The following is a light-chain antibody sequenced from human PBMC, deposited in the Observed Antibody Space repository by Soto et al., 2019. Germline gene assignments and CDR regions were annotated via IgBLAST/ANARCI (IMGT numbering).Light chain of an antibody. CDR2: EVT. J-gene: IGLJ1*01. Sequence: QSVLTQPASVSGSPGQSITISCTGTSSDVGIYNLVSWYQQHPGRAPKLLIFEVTKRPSGVSDRFSGSKSGNTASLTISGLQAEDEADYYCCSYAGSPYVFGTGTKLTVL. CDR1: SSDVGIYNL. V-gene: IGLV2-23*02. CDR3: CSYAGSPYV.